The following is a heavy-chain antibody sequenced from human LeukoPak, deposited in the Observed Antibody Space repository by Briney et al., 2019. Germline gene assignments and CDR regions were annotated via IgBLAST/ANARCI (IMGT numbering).Heavy chain of an antibody. Sequence: ASVKVSCKASGYTFTGYYIHWLRQAPGQGLEWMGWINPNSGGTNYAQKFQGRVTMTRDTSISTAYMELSRLRSDDTAVYYCARLTTYYYDSSGYSRNSYAFDIWGQGTMVTVSS. CDR3: ARLTTYYYDSSGYSRNSYAFDI. V-gene: IGHV1-2*02. CDR1: GYTFTGYY. CDR2: INPNSGGT. J-gene: IGHJ3*02. D-gene: IGHD3-22*01.